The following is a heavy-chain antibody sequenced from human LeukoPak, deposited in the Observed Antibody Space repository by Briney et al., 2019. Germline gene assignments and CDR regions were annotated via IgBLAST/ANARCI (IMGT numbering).Heavy chain of an antibody. Sequence: GGSLRLSCAASGFSFSSYGIHWVRQTPGKGLEWVAVIWYDGSNKYYGDTVKGRFTISRDNSKNTLYLQMNSLRAEDTAVYYCARVPSGTLNLDPYFDYWGQGTLVTVSS. J-gene: IGHJ4*02. CDR3: ARVPSGTLNLDPYFDY. V-gene: IGHV3-33*01. D-gene: IGHD1-1*01. CDR1: GFSFSSYG. CDR2: IWYDGSNK.